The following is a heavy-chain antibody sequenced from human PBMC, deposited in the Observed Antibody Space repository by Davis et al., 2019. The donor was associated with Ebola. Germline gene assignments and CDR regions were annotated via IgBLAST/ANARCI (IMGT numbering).Heavy chain of an antibody. Sequence: ASVKVSCKASGYTFTTYGISWVRQAPGQGLEWMGWISAYYGTTNYAQSLQGRVTMTRDTAANTAYMDLSSLKSEDTTVYYCARGPYDYWGQGTLVTVSS. CDR1: GYTFTTYG. CDR3: ARGPYDY. V-gene: IGHV1-18*01. CDR2: ISAYYGTT. J-gene: IGHJ4*02.